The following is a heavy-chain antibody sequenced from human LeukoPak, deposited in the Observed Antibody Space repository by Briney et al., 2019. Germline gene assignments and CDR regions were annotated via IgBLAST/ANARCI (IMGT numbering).Heavy chain of an antibody. CDR3: ARGEVAVQYYFES. CDR2: LSTSPR. Sequence: PGGSLRLSCAASGFTIINYAMSWVRQGPGKGLEWVSGLSTSPRYADSVRGRFTVSRDHSTNTLYLQMNRLRAEDTAVYYCARGEVAVQYYFESWGQGTLDTVSS. V-gene: IGHV3-23*01. J-gene: IGHJ4*02. CDR1: GFTIINYA. D-gene: IGHD3-22*01.